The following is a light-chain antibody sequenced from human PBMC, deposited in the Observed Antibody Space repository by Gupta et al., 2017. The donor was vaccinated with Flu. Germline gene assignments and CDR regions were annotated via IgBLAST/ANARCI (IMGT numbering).Light chain of an antibody. V-gene: IGLV2-11*01. CDR3: CSYAGSDTWV. Sequence: SALTQPRSVSGSPVLSVTISWTVTSSDVGNYNYVSGYQRHPGKAPELIIYNVSRRPSCVPGRFSGSKSGNTASLTISGRKAEEEADYYCCSYAGSDTWVFGGGTKLTVL. CDR2: NVS. CDR1: SSDVGNYNY. J-gene: IGLJ3*02.